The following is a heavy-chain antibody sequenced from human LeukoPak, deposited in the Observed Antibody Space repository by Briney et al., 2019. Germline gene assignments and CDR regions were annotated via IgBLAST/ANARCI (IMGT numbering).Heavy chain of an antibody. V-gene: IGHV3-30-3*01. CDR2: ISYDGSNK. CDR3: ARESPPTVYYAFDI. J-gene: IGHJ3*02. D-gene: IGHD2-8*01. CDR1: GFTLSTYA. Sequence: GGSLRLSCAASGFTLSTYAMHWVRQDPGKGLEWVAVISYDGSNKYYADSVKGRFTISRDNSKNTLYLQMNSLRAEDTAVYYCARESPPTVYYAFDIWGQGTMVTVSS.